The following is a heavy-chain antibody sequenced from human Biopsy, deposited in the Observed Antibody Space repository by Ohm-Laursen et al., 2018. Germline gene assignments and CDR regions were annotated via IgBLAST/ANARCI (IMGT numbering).Heavy chain of an antibody. Sequence: TLSLTCTVSGGSVSSGGFYWSWIRQHPGKGLVWIGYIYYSGTTYYNPSLKSLVTISVYTSKNQFSLKLNSVTAAATGVYYCARRPYGGTRYWYFDLWGRGTLVTVSS. CDR2: IYYSGTT. CDR1: GGSVSSGGFY. CDR3: ARRPYGGTRYWYFDL. J-gene: IGHJ2*01. D-gene: IGHD4-23*01. V-gene: IGHV4-31*01.